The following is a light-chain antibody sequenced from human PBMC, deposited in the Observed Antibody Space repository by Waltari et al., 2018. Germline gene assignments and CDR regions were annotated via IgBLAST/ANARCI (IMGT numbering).Light chain of an antibody. J-gene: IGKJ4*01. CDR2: GAS. CDR3: QQYDISPLT. V-gene: IGKV3-20*01. Sequence: ESVLTLSPGTRSLPPGVRATLACSASQTVRFTDLAWYQQKTGQAPTLLIYGASSRATGIPDRVSGSGSGTDFSLPISSLEPEDFAVYYCQQYDISPLTFGGWTNVEIK. CDR1: QTVRFTD.